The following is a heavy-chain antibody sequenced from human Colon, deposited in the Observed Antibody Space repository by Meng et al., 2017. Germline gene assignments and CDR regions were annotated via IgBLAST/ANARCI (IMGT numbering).Heavy chain of an antibody. CDR2: IFHSGST. CDR1: GGSINSSDW. J-gene: IGHJ4*02. V-gene: IGHV4-4*02. CDR3: AAIFGLGPGY. D-gene: IGHD3-3*01. Sequence: QVQLQESGPGLVTASGTLSLTCDVSGGSINSSDWWSWVRQPPGKGLEWIAEIFHSGSTNYKSSLKSRATISVDRSKNQFSLKLNSVTAADTAVYYCAAIFGLGPGYWGQGTLVTVSS.